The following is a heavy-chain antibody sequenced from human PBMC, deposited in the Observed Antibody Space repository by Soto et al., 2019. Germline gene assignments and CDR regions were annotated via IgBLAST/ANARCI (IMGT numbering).Heavy chain of an antibody. Sequence: QVQLVQSGAEVKKPGASVKVSCKASGYTFTSYGISWVRQAPGQGLEWMGWISAYNGNTNYAQKLQGRVTMTTDTSTSTAYEELRSLRSDDTAVYYCARKNNSGSYYYYYGMDVWGQGTTVTVSS. CDR2: ISAYNGNT. CDR3: ARKNNSGSYYYYYGMDV. D-gene: IGHD1-26*01. CDR1: GYTFTSYG. J-gene: IGHJ6*02. V-gene: IGHV1-18*04.